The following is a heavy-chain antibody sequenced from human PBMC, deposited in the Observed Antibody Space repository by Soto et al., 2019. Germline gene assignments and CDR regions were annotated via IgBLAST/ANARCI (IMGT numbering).Heavy chain of an antibody. Sequence: SETLSLTCTVSGGYISSSSYYWGWIRQPPGKGLEWIGSIYYSGSTYYNPSLKSRVTISVDTSKNQFSLKLSSVTAADTAMYYCARGHYGRDYWGQGTPVTVSS. CDR2: IYYSGST. J-gene: IGHJ4*02. D-gene: IGHD4-17*01. V-gene: IGHV4-39*01. CDR3: ARGHYGRDY. CDR1: GGYISSSSYY.